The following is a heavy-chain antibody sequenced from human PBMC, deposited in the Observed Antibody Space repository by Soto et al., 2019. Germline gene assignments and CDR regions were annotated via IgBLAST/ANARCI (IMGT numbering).Heavy chain of an antibody. J-gene: IGHJ4*02. Sequence: GGSLRVYCAASGFTFIGSAMHWVRQASGKGLEWVGRIRSKANSYATAYAASVKGRFTISRDDSKNTAYLQMNSLKTEDTAVYYCTRLAYSSSSDYWGQGTLVTVSP. CDR2: IRSKANSYAT. V-gene: IGHV3-73*01. D-gene: IGHD6-6*01. CDR3: TRLAYSSSSDY. CDR1: GFTFIGSA.